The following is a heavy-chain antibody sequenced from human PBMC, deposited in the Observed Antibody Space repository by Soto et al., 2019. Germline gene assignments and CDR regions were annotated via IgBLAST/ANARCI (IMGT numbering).Heavy chain of an antibody. Sequence: PGGSLRLSCAASGFTFSSYWMSWVRQAPGKGLEWVANIKEDGSEKYYADSVRGRFTISRDNSKNTLYLQMNSLRAEDTAVYYCARGPISLGYCSGGSCPSWAFDIWGQGTMVTVSS. V-gene: IGHV3-7*01. J-gene: IGHJ3*02. D-gene: IGHD2-15*01. CDR2: IKEDGSEK. CDR1: GFTFSSYW. CDR3: ARGPISLGYCSGGSCPSWAFDI.